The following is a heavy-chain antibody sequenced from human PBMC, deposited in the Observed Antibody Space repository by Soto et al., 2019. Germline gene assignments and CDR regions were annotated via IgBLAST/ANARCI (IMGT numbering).Heavy chain of an antibody. Sequence: EVQLVESGGGLVQPGGSLRVSCAASGFTLGSHRIHWVRQVPGKGLEWVSRIDTDGGGTSYADSVKGRFTISTDNAKNTVYLQMNGLRVEETAVYYCATVFDLWGQGTLVTVSS. CDR1: GFTLGSHR. J-gene: IGHJ5*02. V-gene: IGHV3-74*01. CDR3: ATVFDL. CDR2: IDTDGGGT.